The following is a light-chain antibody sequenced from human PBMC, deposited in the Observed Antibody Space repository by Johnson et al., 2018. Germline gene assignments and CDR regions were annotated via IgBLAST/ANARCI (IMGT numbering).Light chain of an antibody. Sequence: QSVLTQPPSVSAAPGQKVTISCSGSSSNIGNNYVSWYQQLPGTAPKLLIYENNKRPSGIPDRFYGSKSGTSATLGITGLQTGDEADYYCGTWDSSLSAGNVFGTGTKLTVL. CDR2: ENN. J-gene: IGLJ1*01. CDR3: GTWDSSLSAGNV. CDR1: SSNIGNNY. V-gene: IGLV1-51*02.